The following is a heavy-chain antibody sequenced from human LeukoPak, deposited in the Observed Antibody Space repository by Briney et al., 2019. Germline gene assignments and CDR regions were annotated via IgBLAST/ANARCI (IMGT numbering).Heavy chain of an antibody. V-gene: IGHV4-59*01. Sequence: SETLSLTCTVSGGSISSYYWSWIRQPPGKGLEWIGYIYYSGSTNYNPSLKSRVTISVDTSKNQFSLKLTSVTAADTAVYYCARGVPEYYDFWRGYFYYFDYWGQGTLVTVSS. CDR1: GGSISSYY. CDR2: IYYSGST. CDR3: ARGVPEYYDFWRGYFYYFDY. D-gene: IGHD3-3*01. J-gene: IGHJ4*02.